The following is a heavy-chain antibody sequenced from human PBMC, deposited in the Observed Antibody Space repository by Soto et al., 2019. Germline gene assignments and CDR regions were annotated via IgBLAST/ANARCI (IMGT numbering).Heavy chain of an antibody. CDR3: ARGDIASVPASEGNWFDP. J-gene: IGHJ5*02. V-gene: IGHV1-46*01. Sequence: QVQLVQSGAEVKMPGTSVKVSCKASGYNFPTYYMQWVRQAPGQGLEWLGSINPDGGATNYAQKFHGRLRLTSDTPTGTVYMELSSLRHDDTSVYYCARGDIASVPASEGNWFDPWGQGTLVSVSA. CDR1: GYNFPTYY. D-gene: IGHD2-2*01. CDR2: INPDGGAT.